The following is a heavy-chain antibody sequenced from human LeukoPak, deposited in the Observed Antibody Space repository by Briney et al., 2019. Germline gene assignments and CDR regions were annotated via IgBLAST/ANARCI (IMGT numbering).Heavy chain of an antibody. CDR3: ARGHQDYYDSSGSKHYFDY. J-gene: IGHJ4*02. CDR1: GGSISSSSYY. Sequence: SETLSLTCTVSGGSISSSSYYWGWIRQPPGKGLEWIGSIYYSGSTYYNPSLKSRVTISVDTSKNQFSLKLSSVTAADTAVYYCARGHQDYYDSSGSKHYFDYWGQGTLVTVSS. V-gene: IGHV4-39*07. D-gene: IGHD3-22*01. CDR2: IYYSGST.